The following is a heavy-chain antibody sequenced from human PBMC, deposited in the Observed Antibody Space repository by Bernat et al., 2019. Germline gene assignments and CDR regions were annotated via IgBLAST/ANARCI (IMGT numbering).Heavy chain of an antibody. D-gene: IGHD3-22*01. Sequence: QVQLVESGGGVVQPGRSLRLSCAASGFTFSSYGMHWVRQAPGKGLEWVAVIWYDGSNKYYADSVKGRFTISRDNSKNTLYLQMNSLRAEDTAVYYCAFLYYYDNSGYYSLHYHYYYGMDVWGQGTTVTVSS. CDR3: AFLYYYDNSGYYSLHYHYYYGMDV. J-gene: IGHJ6*02. CDR2: IWYDGSNK. V-gene: IGHV3-33*01. CDR1: GFTFSSYG.